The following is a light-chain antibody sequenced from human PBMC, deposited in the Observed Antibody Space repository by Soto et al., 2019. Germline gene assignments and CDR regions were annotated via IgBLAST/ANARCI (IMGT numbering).Light chain of an antibody. CDR2: RNT. Sequence: QSVLTQPASVSGSPGQSITISCTGSSSNIGAGYDVHWYQQLPRRAPKLLINRNTNRPSGVPDRFSGSKSGTSASLAITGLQAEDEADYFCQSHDSSLSTYVFGTGTKVNVL. V-gene: IGLV1-40*01. CDR1: SSNIGAGYD. CDR3: QSHDSSLSTYV. J-gene: IGLJ1*01.